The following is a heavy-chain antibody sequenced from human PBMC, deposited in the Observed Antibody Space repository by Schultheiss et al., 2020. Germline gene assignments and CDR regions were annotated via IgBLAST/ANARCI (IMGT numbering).Heavy chain of an antibody. D-gene: IGHD6-13*01. CDR2: IYYSGST. CDR3: ARVKERGSSWYGGLDRDYGMDV. Sequence: SETLSLTCTVSGGSVSSGSYYWSWIRQPPGKGLEWIGYIYYSGSTYYNPSLKSRVTISVDTSKNQFSLKLSSVTAADTAVYYCARVKERGSSWYGGLDRDYGMDVWGQGTTVTVSS. CDR1: GGSVSSGSYY. V-gene: IGHV4-61*01. J-gene: IGHJ6*02.